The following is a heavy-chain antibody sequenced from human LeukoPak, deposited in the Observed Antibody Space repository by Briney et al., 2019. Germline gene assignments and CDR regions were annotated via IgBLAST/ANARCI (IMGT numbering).Heavy chain of an antibody. J-gene: IGHJ6*04. Sequence: GGSLRLSCAASGFIFSSYAMHWVRQAPGKGLEWVAVISYDGSNKYYADSVKGRFTISRDNSKNTPYLQMNSLRTEDTAVYYCAAYKVRGVIRTGAYYGMDVWGKGTTVTVSS. CDR3: AAYKVRGVIRTGAYYGMDV. CDR1: GFIFSSYA. D-gene: IGHD3-10*01. CDR2: ISYDGSNK. V-gene: IGHV3-30*04.